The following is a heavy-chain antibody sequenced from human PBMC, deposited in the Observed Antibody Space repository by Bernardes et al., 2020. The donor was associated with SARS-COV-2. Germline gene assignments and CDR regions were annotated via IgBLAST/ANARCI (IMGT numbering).Heavy chain of an antibody. CDR2: IYYSGST. CDR1: GGSISSYY. CDR3: SRGVADYDILTGYYYYGMDV. J-gene: IGHJ6*02. D-gene: IGHD3-9*01. V-gene: IGHV4-59*01. Sequence: SETLSLTCTVSGGSISSYYWCWIRQPPGQGLELIGYIYYSGSTNYNPSLKIRVTISVDTSKNQFSLKLSSVTAADTAVYYCSRGVADYDILTGYYYYGMDVWGQGTTVTVSS.